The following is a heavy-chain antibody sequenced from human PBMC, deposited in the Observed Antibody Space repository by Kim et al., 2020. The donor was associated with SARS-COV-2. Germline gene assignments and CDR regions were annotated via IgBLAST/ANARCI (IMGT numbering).Heavy chain of an antibody. V-gene: IGHV1-69*13. D-gene: IGHD3-10*01. CDR1: GGTFSSYA. CDR2: IIPIFGTA. CDR3: ATGELAVPYYYYGMDV. Sequence: SVKVSCKASGGTFSSYAISWVRQAHGQGLEWMGGIIPIFGTANYAQKFQGRVTITADESTSTAYMELSSLRSEDTAVYYCATGELAVPYYYYGMDVWGQGTTVTVSS. J-gene: IGHJ6*02.